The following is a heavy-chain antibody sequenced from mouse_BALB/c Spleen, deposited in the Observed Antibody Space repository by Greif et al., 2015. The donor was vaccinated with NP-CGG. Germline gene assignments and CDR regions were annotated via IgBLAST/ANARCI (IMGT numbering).Heavy chain of an antibody. J-gene: IGHJ4*01. CDR2: IYPGSGNT. D-gene: IGHD3-3*01. CDR3: ARRTGTEAMDY. V-gene: IGHV1-84*02. Sequence: QVQLKQSGPELVKPGASVKISCEASGYTFTDYYINWVKQKPGQGLEWIGWIYPGSGNTKYNEKFKGKATLTVDTSSSTAYMQLSSLTSEDTAVYFCARRTGTEAMDYWGQGTSVTVSS. CDR1: GYTFTDYY.